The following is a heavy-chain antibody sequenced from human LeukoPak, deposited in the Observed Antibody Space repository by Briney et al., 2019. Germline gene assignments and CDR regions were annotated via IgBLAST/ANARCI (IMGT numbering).Heavy chain of an antibody. D-gene: IGHD2-15*01. CDR3: ARDGPRYCSGGSCSFDY. CDR2: INPNSGGT. Sequence: ASVKVSCKASGYTFTGYYMHWVRQAPGQGLEWMGWINPNSGGTNYAQKFQGRVTMTRDTSISTAYMELSRLRSDDTAVYYCARDGPRYCSGGSCSFDYWGQGTLVTVSS. J-gene: IGHJ4*02. V-gene: IGHV1-2*02. CDR1: GYTFTGYY.